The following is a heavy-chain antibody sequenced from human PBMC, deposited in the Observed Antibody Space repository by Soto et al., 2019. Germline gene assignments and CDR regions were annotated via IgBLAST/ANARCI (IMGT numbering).Heavy chain of an antibody. J-gene: IGHJ5*02. CDR2: IIPIFGTA. V-gene: IGHV1-69*12. Sequence: QVQLVQSGAEVKKPGSSVKVSCKASGGTFSSYAITWVRQAPGQGLEWMGGIIPIFGTANYAQKFQGRVTITADESTSTDYMELSSLRSEDTAVYYCARVSGYSHDSWLDPWGQGTLVTVSS. D-gene: IGHD5-18*01. CDR3: ARVSGYSHDSWLDP. CDR1: GGTFSSYA.